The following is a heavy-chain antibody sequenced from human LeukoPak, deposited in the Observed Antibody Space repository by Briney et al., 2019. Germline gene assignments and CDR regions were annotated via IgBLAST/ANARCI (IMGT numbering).Heavy chain of an antibody. D-gene: IGHD1-26*01. Sequence: GGSLRLSCAASGFTFDDYAMHWVRQAPGEGLEWVSGISWNSGSIGYADSVKGRFTISRDNAKNSPYLQMNSLRAEDTAVYYCARDGDSGSYCAYWGQGTLATVSS. CDR1: GFTFDDYA. V-gene: IGHV3-9*01. CDR2: ISWNSGSI. J-gene: IGHJ4*02. CDR3: ARDGDSGSYCAY.